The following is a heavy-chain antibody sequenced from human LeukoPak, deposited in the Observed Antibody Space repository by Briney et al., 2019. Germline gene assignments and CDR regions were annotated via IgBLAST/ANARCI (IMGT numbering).Heavy chain of an antibody. Sequence: PSETLSLTCTVSGGSISSYYWSWIRQPPGKGLEWIGYIYYSGSTNYNPSLKSRVTISVDTSKNQFSLKLSSVTAADTAVYYCARVTGYMIEDYFDYWGQGTLLTVSS. CDR3: ARVTGYMIEDYFDY. D-gene: IGHD3-9*01. J-gene: IGHJ4*02. CDR2: IYYSGST. CDR1: GGSISSYY. V-gene: IGHV4-59*01.